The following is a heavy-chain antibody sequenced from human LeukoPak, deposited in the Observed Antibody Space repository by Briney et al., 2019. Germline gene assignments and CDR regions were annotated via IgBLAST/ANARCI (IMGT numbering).Heavy chain of an antibody. V-gene: IGHV1-24*01. D-gene: IGHD3-22*01. CDR1: GYTLTELS. CDR2: FDPEDGET. Sequence: ASVKVSCKVSGYTLTELSMHWVRQAPGKGLEWMGGFDPEDGETIYARKFQGRVTMTEDTSTDTACMELSSLRSEDTAVYYCATMGYYYDSSGHLGYFQHWGQGTLVTVSS. CDR3: ATMGYYYDSSGHLGYFQH. J-gene: IGHJ1*01.